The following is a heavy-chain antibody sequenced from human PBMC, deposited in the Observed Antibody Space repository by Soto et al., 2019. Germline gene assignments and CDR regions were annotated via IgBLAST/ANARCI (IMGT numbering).Heavy chain of an antibody. CDR3: ARVGYSGYDLDY. Sequence: QVQLQESGPGLVKPSQTLSLTCTVSGGSISSGGYYWSWIRQHPGKGLEWIGYIYYSGSTYYNPSLKSRXXIXVXXSKNTFSLKLSSVTAADTAVYYCARVGYSGYDLDYWGQGTLVTVSS. V-gene: IGHV4-31*03. D-gene: IGHD5-12*01. CDR2: IYYSGST. CDR1: GGSISSGGYY. J-gene: IGHJ4*02.